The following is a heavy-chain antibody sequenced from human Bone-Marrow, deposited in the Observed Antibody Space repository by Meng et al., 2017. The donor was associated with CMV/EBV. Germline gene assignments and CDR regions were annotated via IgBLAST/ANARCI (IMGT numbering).Heavy chain of an antibody. V-gene: IGHV3-21*01. Sequence: CADSGFTFSSYSMNWVRQAPGKGLEWVSSISSSSSYIYYADSVKGRFTISRDNAKNSLYLQMNSLRAEDTAVYYCARGSGSYSNPYYWGQGTLVTVSS. D-gene: IGHD1-26*01. CDR2: ISSSSSYI. CDR3: ARGSGSYSNPYY. CDR1: GFTFSSYS. J-gene: IGHJ4*02.